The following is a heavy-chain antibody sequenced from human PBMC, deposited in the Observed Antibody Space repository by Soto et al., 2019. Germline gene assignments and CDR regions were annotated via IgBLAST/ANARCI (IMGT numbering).Heavy chain of an antibody. CDR1: GFTVSSKY. CDR2: IQSGGTT. D-gene: IGHD2-15*01. Sequence: ESGGGLVQPGGSLRLSCAASGFTVSSKYMSWVRQVPEKGLEWVSLIQSGGTTYYADSVKGRFTISRDSSENTLHLQMDSLRAEDTAVYYCARDDVLCDGGSCYGVPMDVGGKGTTVTVSS. J-gene: IGHJ6*03. V-gene: IGHV3-66*01. CDR3: ARDDVLCDGGSCYGVPMDV.